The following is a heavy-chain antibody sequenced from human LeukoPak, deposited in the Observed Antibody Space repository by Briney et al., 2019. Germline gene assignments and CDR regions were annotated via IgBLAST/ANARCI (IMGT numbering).Heavy chain of an antibody. CDR3: ARDAYTGFDV. D-gene: IGHD3-16*01. V-gene: IGHV3-13*04. CDR1: GLSFSTYD. Sequence: GGSLRLSCAASGLSFSTYDMHWVRQATGEGLEWVSGIGKSGDTYYVGSVKGRFTISRDNAKNSLYLQMNSLRSGDTAVHYCARDAYTGFDVWGQGTVVTVSS. J-gene: IGHJ3*01. CDR2: IGKSGDT.